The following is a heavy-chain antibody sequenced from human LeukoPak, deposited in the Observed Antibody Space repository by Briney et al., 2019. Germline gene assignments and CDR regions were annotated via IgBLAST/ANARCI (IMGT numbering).Heavy chain of an antibody. D-gene: IGHD3-22*01. Sequence: GESLRLSCAASGFTFSSYAMSWVRQAPGKGLECVSGISVSGGSTAYADSVKGRFTISRDNPRNTLYMQMNSLRAEDTALYYCAIMHPYYDGNGYWVQWGQGTLVTVSS. J-gene: IGHJ4*02. V-gene: IGHV3-23*01. CDR1: GFTFSSYA. CDR3: AIMHPYYDGNGYWVQ. CDR2: ISVSGGST.